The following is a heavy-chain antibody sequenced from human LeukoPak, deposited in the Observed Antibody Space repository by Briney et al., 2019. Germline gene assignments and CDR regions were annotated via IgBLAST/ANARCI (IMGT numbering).Heavy chain of an antibody. V-gene: IGHV3-7*05. CDR2: IKQDGSEK. CDR3: ARDYCSGGTCYKGY. D-gene: IGHD2-15*01. J-gene: IGHJ4*02. CDR1: GFTFSSYW. Sequence: GGSLRLSCAASGFTFSSYWISWVRRAPGKGLEWLANIKQDGSEKYYVGSVKGRFTISRDNAKNSLYLQMNSLRAEDTAVYYCARDYCSGGTCYKGYWGQGTLVTVSS.